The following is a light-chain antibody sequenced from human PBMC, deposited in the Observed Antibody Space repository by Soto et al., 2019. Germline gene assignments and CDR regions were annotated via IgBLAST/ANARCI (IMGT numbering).Light chain of an antibody. V-gene: IGKV1-39*01. J-gene: IGKJ2*01. CDR1: QNIYNY. CDR3: QHSDTAPPFT. Sequence: DIQMTQSPASLSASVGARVTITCRASQNIYNYFNWYQQKHGKAPRLLIYAASTLHSGVPARFTGSGSGTDFSLTINGLQPEDFATYYCQHSDTAPPFTFGQGTRLEI. CDR2: AAS.